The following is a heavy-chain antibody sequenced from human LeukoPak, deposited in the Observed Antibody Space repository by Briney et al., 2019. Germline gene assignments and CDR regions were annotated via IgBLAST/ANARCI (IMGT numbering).Heavy chain of an antibody. D-gene: IGHD2-21*02. Sequence: SVKVSCKASGGTFSNYAISWVRQAPGQGLEWMGGIISCFGRANYAQKFQGRVTITADESTSTAYMELSSLRSEDTAVYYCARTPSVVVTASPWLGWFDPWGQGTLVSVSS. CDR3: ARTPSVVVTASPWLGWFDP. CDR1: GGTFSNYA. CDR2: IISCFGRA. J-gene: IGHJ5*02. V-gene: IGHV1-69*13.